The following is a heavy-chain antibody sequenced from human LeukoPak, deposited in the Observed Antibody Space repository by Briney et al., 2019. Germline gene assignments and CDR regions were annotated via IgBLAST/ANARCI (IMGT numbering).Heavy chain of an antibody. D-gene: IGHD3-10*01. CDR3: ARAGGWFGGTYDFDY. J-gene: IGHJ4*02. CDR1: GFIFSSYS. CDR2: ISSSSSTI. Sequence: SGGSLRLSCAASGFIFSSYSMNWVRQAPGKGLEWVSYISSSSSTIYYADSVKGRFTISRDNAKDSLYLQMNSLRAEDTAVYYCARAGGWFGGTYDFDYWGQGTLVTVSS. V-gene: IGHV3-48*01.